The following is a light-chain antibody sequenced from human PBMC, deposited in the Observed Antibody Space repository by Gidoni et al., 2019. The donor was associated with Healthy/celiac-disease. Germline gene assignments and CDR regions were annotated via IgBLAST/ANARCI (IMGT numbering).Light chain of an antibody. CDR3: QAWDSSTADVV. V-gene: IGLV3-1*01. Sequence: SYELTQPPSVSVSPGQTASIPCTGDKLGDKYAFWYQQKPGQSPGLVIYQDSKRPSGIPERFSGSNSGNTATLTISGTQAMDEADYYCQAWDSSTADVVFGGGTKLTVL. CDR1: KLGDKY. J-gene: IGLJ2*01. CDR2: QDS.